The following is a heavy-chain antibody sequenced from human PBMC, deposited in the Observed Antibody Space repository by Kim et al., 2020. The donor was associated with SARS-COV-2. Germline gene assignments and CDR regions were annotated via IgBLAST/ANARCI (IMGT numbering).Heavy chain of an antibody. Sequence: ASVKVSCKASGYSFTTYTMDWVRQAPGQGLEWMGWIDTKTGNPSYVQGFTGRFVFSFDASVSTAYLQISSLKAEDSAVYYCARILGGDMSFRHFVYWGQ. CDR3: ARILGGDMSFRHFVY. D-gene: IGHD2-21*01. CDR1: GYSFTTYT. J-gene: IGHJ4*02. V-gene: IGHV7-4-1*02. CDR2: IDTKTGNP.